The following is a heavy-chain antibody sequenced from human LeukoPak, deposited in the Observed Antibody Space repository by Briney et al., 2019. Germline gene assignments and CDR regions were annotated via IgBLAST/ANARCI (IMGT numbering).Heavy chain of an antibody. D-gene: IGHD6-13*01. CDR2: ISGSGGST. CDR3: AKCGSSWYYFDY. CDR1: GFTFSSYA. V-gene: IGHV3-23*01. J-gene: IGHJ4*02. Sequence: PGGSLRLSCAASGFTFSSYAMSWVRQAPGKGLEWVSAISGSGGSTYYADSVRGRFTISRDNSKNTLYLQMNSLRAEDTAVYYCAKCGSSWYYFDYWGQGTLVTVSS.